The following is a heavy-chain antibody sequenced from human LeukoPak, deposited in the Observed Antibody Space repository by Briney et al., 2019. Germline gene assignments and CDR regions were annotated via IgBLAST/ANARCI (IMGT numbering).Heavy chain of an antibody. CDR1: GYSFTSYW. CDR2: IDPSDSYT. D-gene: IGHD6-6*01. CDR3: ARHRMSSSSPDY. Sequence: GESLRISCKGSGYSFTSYWISWVRQTPGKGLEWMGRIDPSDSYTNYSPSFQGHVTISADKSISTAYLQWSSLKASDTAMYYCARHRMSSSSPDYWGQGTLVTVSS. J-gene: IGHJ4*02. V-gene: IGHV5-10-1*01.